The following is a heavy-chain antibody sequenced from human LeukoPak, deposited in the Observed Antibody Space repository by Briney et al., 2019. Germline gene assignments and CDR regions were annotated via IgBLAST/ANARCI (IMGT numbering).Heavy chain of an antibody. D-gene: IGHD1-20*01. CDR3: ARGHNSTLPD. CDR1: GFTFSNYW. V-gene: IGHV3-7*04. Sequence: GGSLRLSCAASGFTFSNYWMHWVRQAPGKGLEWVANIKEDGSEKYYVDSVKGRFTISRDNAKNSMYLEMNSLRAEDTAVYYCARGHNSTLPDWGQGSLVTVSS. CDR2: IKEDGSEK. J-gene: IGHJ4*02.